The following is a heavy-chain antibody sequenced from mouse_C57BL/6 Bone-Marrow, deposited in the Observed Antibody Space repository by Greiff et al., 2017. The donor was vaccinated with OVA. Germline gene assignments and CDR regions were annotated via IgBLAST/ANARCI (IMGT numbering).Heavy chain of an antibody. CDR1: GYTFTSYW. V-gene: IGHV1-63*01. Sequence: QVQLQQPGAELVMPGASVKLSCKASGYTFTSYWIGWAKQRPGHGLEWIGDIYPGGGYTNYNEKFKGKATLTADKSSSTAYMQFSSLTSEDSAIYYCARWDYDGAWFAYWGQGTLVTVSA. CDR2: IYPGGGYT. J-gene: IGHJ3*01. D-gene: IGHD2-4*01. CDR3: ARWDYDGAWFAY.